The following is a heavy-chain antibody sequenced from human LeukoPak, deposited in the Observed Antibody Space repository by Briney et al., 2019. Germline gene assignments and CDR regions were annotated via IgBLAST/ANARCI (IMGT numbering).Heavy chain of an antibody. D-gene: IGHD5/OR15-5a*01. CDR2: IYNSVST. CDR1: DYSITSGDY. CDR3: ARNMSTEGWFDS. V-gene: IGHV4-38-2*01. J-gene: IGHJ5*01. Sequence: ASETLSLTCVVSDYSITSGDYWAWIRQPPGKGLEWIGSIYNSVSTSYNPSLKSRVTMSVDPSKNQFSLNLRSVTAADAAVYYCARNMSTEGWFDSWGRGTLVTVSS.